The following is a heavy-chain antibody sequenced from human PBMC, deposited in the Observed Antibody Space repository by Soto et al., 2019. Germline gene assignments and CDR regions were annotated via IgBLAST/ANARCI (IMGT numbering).Heavy chain of an antibody. CDR2: INPSGGST. J-gene: IGHJ4*02. Sequence: GASVKVSCKASGYTFTSYYMHWVRQAPGQGLEWMGIINPSGGSTSYAQKFQGRVTMTRDTSTSTVYMELSSLRSEDTAVYYCARGLSEVVPGPRLDYWGQGTLVTVSS. V-gene: IGHV1-46*01. CDR1: GYTFTSYY. CDR3: ARGLSEVVPGPRLDY. D-gene: IGHD2-2*01.